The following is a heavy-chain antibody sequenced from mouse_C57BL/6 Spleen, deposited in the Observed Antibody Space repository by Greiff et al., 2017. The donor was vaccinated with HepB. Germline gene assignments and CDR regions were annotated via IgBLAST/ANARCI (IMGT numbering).Heavy chain of an antibody. Sequence: QVQLQQSGPELVKPGASVKISCKASGYAFSSSWMNWVKQRPGKGLEWIGQIYPGDGDTNYNGKFKGKATLTADKSSSTAYMQLSSLTSEDSAVYFCARSSSGYHYAMDYWGQGTSVTVSS. CDR1: GYAFSSSW. J-gene: IGHJ4*01. V-gene: IGHV1-82*01. CDR2: IYPGDGDT. CDR3: ARSSSGYHYAMDY. D-gene: IGHD3-2*02.